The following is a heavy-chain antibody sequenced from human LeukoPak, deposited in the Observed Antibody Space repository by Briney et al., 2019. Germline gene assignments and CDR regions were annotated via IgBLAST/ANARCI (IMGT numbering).Heavy chain of an antibody. CDR3: ARDRYYDILTGYPALDY. V-gene: IGHV3-48*01. D-gene: IGHD3-9*01. J-gene: IGHJ4*02. Sequence: PGGSLRLSCAASGFTFSAYNMNWVRQAPGKGLEWVSYISSSSSTIYYADSVKGRFTISRDNAKNSLYLQMNSLRAEDTAVYYCARDRYYDILTGYPALDYWGQGTLVTVSS. CDR2: ISSSSSTI. CDR1: GFTFSAYN.